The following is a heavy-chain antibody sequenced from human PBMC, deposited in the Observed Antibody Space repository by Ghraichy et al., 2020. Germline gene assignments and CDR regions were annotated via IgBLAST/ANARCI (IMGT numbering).Heavy chain of an antibody. CDR1: GGSISSSSHH. V-gene: IGHV4-39*02. CDR3: ARDSSRSIDY. J-gene: IGHJ4*02. CDR2: IYYSGTT. Sequence: SETLSLTCSVSGGSISSSSHHWGWIRQPPGKGLEWIGSIYYSGTTHYSPSLESRVTISVDTSKNQFSLKVSSVTAADTAVYYCARDSSRSIDYLGQGTLVTVSS. D-gene: IGHD6-19*01.